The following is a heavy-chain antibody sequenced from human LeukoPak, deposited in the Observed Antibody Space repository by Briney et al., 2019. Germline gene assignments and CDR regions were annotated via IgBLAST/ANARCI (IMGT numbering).Heavy chain of an antibody. Sequence: GGSLRLSCAASGFTLSSYAMSWVRQAPGKGLEWVGRIQSKTDGGKTDYAAPVKGRFTISRDDSKNTLYLQMNSLKTEDTAIYYCTTGIRGDWGQGTLVTVSS. CDR1: GFTLSSYA. CDR2: IQSKTDGGKT. CDR3: TTGIRGD. J-gene: IGHJ4*02. D-gene: IGHD3-3*02. V-gene: IGHV3-15*01.